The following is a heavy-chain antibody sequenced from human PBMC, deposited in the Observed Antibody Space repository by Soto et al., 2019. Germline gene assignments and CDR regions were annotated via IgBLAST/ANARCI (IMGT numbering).Heavy chain of an antibody. J-gene: IGHJ6*02. CDR2: IGESGTPT. Sequence: EVQLVESGGGLVQPGGSLRLSCAASGFTFSSYAMKWVRQAPGNGLEWVSLIGESGTPTYYADSVKGRFTISRDNSGNTLLLEMYSLRAEDAAVYYCAKYIPGVRYYGMDVWVQWTTVTVSS. D-gene: IGHD2-2*01. CDR1: GFTFSSYA. V-gene: IGHV3-23*04. CDR3: AKYIPGVRYYGMDV.